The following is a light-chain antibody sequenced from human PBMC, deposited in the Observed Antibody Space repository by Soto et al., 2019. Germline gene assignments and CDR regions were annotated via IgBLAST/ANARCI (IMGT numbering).Light chain of an antibody. CDR2: DVS. J-gene: IGLJ2*01. CDR1: SSDVGGYNY. V-gene: IGLV2-14*01. Sequence: QSVLTQPASVSGSPGQSITISCTGTSSDVGGYNYVSWYQQHPGKAPKLMIYDVSNRPSGVSNRFSGSRSGNTASLTISGLQGEDEADYYCSSYTSSSTVVFGGGTTLTVL. CDR3: SSYTSSSTVV.